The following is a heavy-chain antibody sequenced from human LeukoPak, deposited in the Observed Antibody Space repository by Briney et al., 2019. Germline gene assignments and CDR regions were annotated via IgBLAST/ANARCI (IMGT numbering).Heavy chain of an antibody. CDR1: GGSISSNSYY. Sequence: PSETLSLTCTVSGGSISSNSYYWGWIRQPPGKGLEWIGEINHSGSTNYNPSLKSRVTISVDTSKNQFSLKLSSVTAADTAVYYCAREGVGSRWFDYWGQGTLVTVSS. CDR2: INHSGST. V-gene: IGHV4-39*07. D-gene: IGHD5-24*01. J-gene: IGHJ4*02. CDR3: AREGVGSRWFDY.